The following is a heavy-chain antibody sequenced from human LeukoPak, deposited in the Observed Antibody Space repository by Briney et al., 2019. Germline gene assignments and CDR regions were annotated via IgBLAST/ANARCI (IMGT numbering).Heavy chain of an antibody. J-gene: IGHJ4*02. CDR2: IRYDVSNK. Sequence: GGSLRLSCAASGFTFSSYGMHWVRQAPGKGLEWVAFIRYDVSNKYYADSVKGRFTISRDNSKNTLYLQMNSLRAEDTAVYYCAKDLVGYYYDSSGYYPQDYWGQGTLVTVSS. V-gene: IGHV3-30*02. CDR3: AKDLVGYYYDSSGYYPQDY. CDR1: GFTFSSYG. D-gene: IGHD3-22*01.